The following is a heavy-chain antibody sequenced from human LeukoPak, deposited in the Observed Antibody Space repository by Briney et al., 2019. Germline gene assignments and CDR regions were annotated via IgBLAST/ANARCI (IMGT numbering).Heavy chain of an antibody. Sequence: ASVEVSCKASGYTFTGYYMHWVRQAPGQGLEWMGWINPNSGGTNYAQKFQGRVTMTRDTSISTAYMELSRLRSDDTAVYYCARGGAIWFGEPTSEYFQHWGQGTLATVSS. CDR3: ARGGAIWFGEPTSEYFQH. CDR1: GYTFTGYY. J-gene: IGHJ1*01. CDR2: INPNSGGT. V-gene: IGHV1-2*02. D-gene: IGHD3-10*01.